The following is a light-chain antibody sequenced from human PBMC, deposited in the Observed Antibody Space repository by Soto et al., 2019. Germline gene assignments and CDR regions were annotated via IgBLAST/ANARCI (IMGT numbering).Light chain of an antibody. J-gene: IGKJ4*01. CDR3: QQSYRIPLT. V-gene: IGKV1-39*01. Sequence: TQSPATLSLSPGERATLSCLASQSVMTYLNWYQQKPGKAPKLLIYAASSLQSGVPSRFSGSGSGTDFTLTIRSLQPEDFATYYCQQSYRIPLTFGGGTKVDIK. CDR2: AAS. CDR1: QSVMTY.